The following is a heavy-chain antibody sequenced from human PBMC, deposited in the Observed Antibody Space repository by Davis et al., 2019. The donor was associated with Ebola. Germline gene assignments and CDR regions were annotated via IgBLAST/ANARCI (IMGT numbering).Heavy chain of an antibody. CDR3: AREYGYGMDV. V-gene: IGHV1-69*13. J-gene: IGHJ6*02. D-gene: IGHD4-17*01. CDR1: AGTFSSYA. Sequence: AASVKVSCKASAGTFSSYAISWVRQAPGQGLEWMGGIIPIFGTANYAQKFQGRVTITADESTSTAYMELSSLRSEDTAVYYCAREYGYGMDVWGQGTTVTVSS. CDR2: IIPIFGTA.